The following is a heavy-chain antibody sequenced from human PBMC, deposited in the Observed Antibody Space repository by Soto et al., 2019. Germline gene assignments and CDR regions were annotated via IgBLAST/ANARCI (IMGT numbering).Heavy chain of an antibody. CDR3: AKEVSLASTVDLGY. D-gene: IGHD1-1*01. CDR2: ISGSGGST. V-gene: IGHV3-23*01. Sequence: VGSLRLSGAASGFTFSIFAMSWVRQSPGKGLEWVSTISGSGGSTYYADAVKGRFSVSRDNSMGTLYLQMKSLRVEDTAIYYCAKEVSLASTVDLGYWGQGTLVTV. CDR1: GFTFSIFA. J-gene: IGHJ4*02.